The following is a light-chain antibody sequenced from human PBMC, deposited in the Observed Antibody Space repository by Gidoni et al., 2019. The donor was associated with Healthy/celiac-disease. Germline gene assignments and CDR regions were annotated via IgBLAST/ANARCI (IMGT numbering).Light chain of an antibody. CDR1: QSISSY. Sequence: DIEMTQSPSSLSASVGDRVTITCRASQSISSYLNWYQQKPGKAPKLLIFAAASLQSGGPSRFSGSGSATDVTLTISSLQPEDVATYYCQQSYSTPCSFGQGTKLEIK. V-gene: IGKV1-39*01. CDR3: QQSYSTPCS. CDR2: AAA. J-gene: IGKJ2*04.